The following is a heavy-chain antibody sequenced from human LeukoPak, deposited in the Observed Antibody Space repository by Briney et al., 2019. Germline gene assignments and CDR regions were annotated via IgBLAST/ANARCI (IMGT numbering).Heavy chain of an antibody. CDR1: GGSISSYY. Sequence: SETLSLTCTVSGGSISSYYWNWIRQPPGKGLEWIGYIYYSGSTNYNPSLKIRVTISVDTSKNQFSLKLSSVTAAETAVYYWASGKQWLLDYWGQGNLVTVSS. D-gene: IGHD6-19*01. CDR2: IYYSGST. CDR3: ASGKQWLLDY. J-gene: IGHJ4*02. V-gene: IGHV4-59*01.